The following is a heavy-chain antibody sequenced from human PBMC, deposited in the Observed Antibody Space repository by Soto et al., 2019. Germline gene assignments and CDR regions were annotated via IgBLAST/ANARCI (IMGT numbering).Heavy chain of an antibody. CDR1: GFTFSSYG. Sequence: GGSLRLSCAASGFTFSSYGMHWVRQAPGKGLEWVAVISYDGSNKYYADSVKGRFTISRDNSKNTLYLQMNSLRAEDTAVYYCAKGYYDFWSGYYLALYYYYGMDVWGQGTTVTVSS. CDR2: ISYDGSNK. D-gene: IGHD3-3*01. V-gene: IGHV3-30*18. J-gene: IGHJ6*02. CDR3: AKGYYDFWSGYYLALYYYYGMDV.